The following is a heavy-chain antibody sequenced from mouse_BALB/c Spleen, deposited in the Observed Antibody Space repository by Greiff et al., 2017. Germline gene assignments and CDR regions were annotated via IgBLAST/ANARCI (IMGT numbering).Heavy chain of an antibody. D-gene: IGHD1-2*01. CDR3: ARGVYGYLRAMDY. CDR2: IIPYNDGT. Sequence: VHLQQSGPELVKPGASVKMSCKASGSTFPSSVMHWVKQTPGQGLEWIGYIIPYNDGTKYNEKFKGKATLTSDKSSSPAYMELSSLTSEDSAVYYGARGVYGYLRAMDYWGQGTAVTVSA. V-gene: IGHV1-14*01. J-gene: IGHJ4*01. CDR1: GSTFPSSV.